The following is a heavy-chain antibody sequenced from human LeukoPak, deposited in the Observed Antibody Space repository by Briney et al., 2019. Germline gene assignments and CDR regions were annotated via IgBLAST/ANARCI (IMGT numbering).Heavy chain of an antibody. CDR3: ARDGVEMATITGDY. CDR1: GFTFSSYA. D-gene: IGHD5-24*01. J-gene: IGHJ4*02. V-gene: IGHV3-23*01. CDR2: ISGNGGGT. Sequence: GGSLRLSCAASGFTFSSYAMSWVRQAPGGGLEWVSGISGNGGGTYYADSVKGRFAISRDNSKSTLYLQMNSLRAEDTAEYYCARDGVEMATITGDYWGQGTLVTVSS.